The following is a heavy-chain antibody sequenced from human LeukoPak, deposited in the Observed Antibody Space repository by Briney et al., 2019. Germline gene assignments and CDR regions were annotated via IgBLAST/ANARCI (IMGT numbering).Heavy chain of an antibody. V-gene: IGHV1-18*01. CDR3: ARSFPLPSVVVPAAMYNWFDP. Sequence: ASVKVSCKASGYTFTSYGISWVRQAPGQGLEWMGWTSAYNGNTNYAQKLQGRVTMTTDTSTSTAYMELRSLRSDDTAVYYCARSFPLPSVVVPAAMYNWFDPWGQGTLVTVSS. CDR2: TSAYNGNT. CDR1: GYTFTSYG. J-gene: IGHJ5*02. D-gene: IGHD2-2*01.